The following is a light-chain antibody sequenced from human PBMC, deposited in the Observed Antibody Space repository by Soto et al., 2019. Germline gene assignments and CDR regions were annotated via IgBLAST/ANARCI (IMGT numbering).Light chain of an antibody. Sequence: TVLTQSPGTLSLSPGERVTLSCRDSQSVSSNYLAWYQQKPGQTPRLLIYGASSRATGIPDRFSGSGSGTDFTLTISRLEPEDFAVYYCQQYGSSALTFGGGTKVEIK. J-gene: IGKJ4*01. CDR3: QQYGSSALT. CDR2: GAS. CDR1: QSVSSNY. V-gene: IGKV3-20*01.